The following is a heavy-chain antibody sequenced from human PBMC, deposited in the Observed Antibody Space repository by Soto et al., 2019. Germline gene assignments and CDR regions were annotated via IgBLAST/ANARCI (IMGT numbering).Heavy chain of an antibody. V-gene: IGHV4-34*01. CDR3: ARGVAENTGSWF. CDR2: INHLGSI. D-gene: IGHD5-12*01. CDR1: GGSLSDYF. Sequence: SETLSLTCVVSGGSLSDYFWSWIRQPPGMALEWIGEINHLGSINYNPSLKSRVTMSVDTSKNQFSLTLNSVTAADTAVYYCARGVAENTGSWFWGQGILVTVSS. J-gene: IGHJ4*02.